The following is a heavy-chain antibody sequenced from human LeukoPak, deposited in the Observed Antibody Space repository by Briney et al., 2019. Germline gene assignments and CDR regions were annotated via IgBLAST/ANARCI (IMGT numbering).Heavy chain of an antibody. CDR1: GFAFSDFW. Sequence: GGFLRLSCAASGFAFSDFWMSWVRQAPGKGLEWVANIKPDGGEKCYVDSVKGRFTISRDNAKNSLYLQLNSLRAEDTAVYYCARGAPYCSPTSCIGLDYWGQGTLVAVSS. V-gene: IGHV3-7*01. J-gene: IGHJ4*02. D-gene: IGHD2-2*01. CDR3: ARGAPYCSPTSCIGLDY. CDR2: IKPDGGEK.